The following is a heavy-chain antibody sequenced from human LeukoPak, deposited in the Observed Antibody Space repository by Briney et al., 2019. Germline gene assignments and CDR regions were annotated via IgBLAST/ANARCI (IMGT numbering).Heavy chain of an antibody. D-gene: IGHD3-22*01. CDR2: INHSGST. CDR1: GGSFSGYY. J-gene: IGHJ4*02. CDR3: ARTPIYYFDNSGYYN. V-gene: IGHV4-34*01. Sequence: SETLSLTCAVYGGSFSGYYWSWIRQPPGKGLEWIGEINHSGSTNYNPSLKSRVSISVDTSKNQFSLKLSSVTAADTAVYYCARTPIYYFDNSGYYNWGQGTLVTVSS.